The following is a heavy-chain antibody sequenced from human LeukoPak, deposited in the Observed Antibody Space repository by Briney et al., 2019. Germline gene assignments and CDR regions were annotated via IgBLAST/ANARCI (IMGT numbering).Heavy chain of an antibody. Sequence: WGSLRLSCAASGFTFSSYEMNWVRQAPGKGLEWVSYISSSGSTIYYADSVKGRFTISRDNAKNSLYLQMNSLRAEDTAVYYCAREGLRDQRDAFDIWGQGTMVTVSS. CDR3: AREGLRDQRDAFDI. J-gene: IGHJ3*02. CDR2: ISSSGSTI. V-gene: IGHV3-48*03. CDR1: GFTFSSYE. D-gene: IGHD4-17*01.